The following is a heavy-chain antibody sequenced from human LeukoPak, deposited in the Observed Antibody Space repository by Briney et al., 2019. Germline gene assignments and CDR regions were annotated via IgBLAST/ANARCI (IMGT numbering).Heavy chain of an antibody. D-gene: IGHD3-10*01. Sequence: GGSLRLSCGASGFTFSSYWMSWVRQAPGKGLEWVANIKQDGSEKFCVDSVKGRFTISRDNAKSSLYLQMNSLRAEVTAVYYCARLQYSFLYGSGSYGVDYWGQGTLVTVSS. CDR3: ARLQYSFLYGSGSYGVDY. V-gene: IGHV3-7*01. CDR1: GFTFSSYW. CDR2: IKQDGSEK. J-gene: IGHJ4*02.